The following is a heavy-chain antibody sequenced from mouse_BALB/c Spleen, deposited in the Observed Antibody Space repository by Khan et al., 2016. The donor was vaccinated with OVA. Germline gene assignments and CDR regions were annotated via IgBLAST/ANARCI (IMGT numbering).Heavy chain of an antibody. CDR1: GYSITSDYA. V-gene: IGHV3-2*02. J-gene: IGHJ3*01. Sequence: EVQLVETGPGLVKPSQSLSLTCTVTGYSITSDYAWNWIRQFPGNKLEWMGYITYSGSTTYNPSLKSQISITRDTSKNQYFLQLNSVTTEDTATYYCARWFTYWGQGTLVTVSA. CDR2: ITYSGST. CDR3: ARWFTY.